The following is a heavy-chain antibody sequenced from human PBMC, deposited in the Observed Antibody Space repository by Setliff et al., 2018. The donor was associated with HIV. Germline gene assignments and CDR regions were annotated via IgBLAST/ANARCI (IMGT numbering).Heavy chain of an antibody. CDR2: IIHILGTA. J-gene: IGHJ5*02. Sequence: SVKVSCKTSRRTFSEDAINWVRQAPGEGLEWVGGIIHILGTADYAEKFQGRVTITADESTGTAYMELSSLRSEDTAVYYCARECGSTSNNWFDPWGQGTLVTVSS. CDR1: RRTFSEDA. V-gene: IGHV1-69*13. D-gene: IGHD2-2*01. CDR3: ARECGSTSNNWFDP.